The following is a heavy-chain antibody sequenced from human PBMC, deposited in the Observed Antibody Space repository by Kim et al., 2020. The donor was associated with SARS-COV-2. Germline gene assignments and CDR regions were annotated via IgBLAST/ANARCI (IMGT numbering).Heavy chain of an antibody. Sequence: GSVKGAFTISRATSMTTLYLQMNSLRAQDTAVYYCVREGAYSSSPVVFDIWGQGTMVTVSS. J-gene: IGHJ3*02. D-gene: IGHD6-13*01. CDR3: VREGAYSSSPVVFDI. V-gene: IGHV3-66*01.